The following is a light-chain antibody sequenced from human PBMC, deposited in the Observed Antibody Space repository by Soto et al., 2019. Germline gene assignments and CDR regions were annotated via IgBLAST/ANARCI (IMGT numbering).Light chain of an antibody. Sequence: ETVLTQSPGTPSLSPGGRATPSCRASQSVSNNYLAWYQQKPGQAPRLLIYGASNRATGIPDRFSGSGSGTDFTHTISRLEPEDFAVYYCQQYGSSGTFGQGTKVDIK. J-gene: IGKJ1*01. CDR3: QQYGSSGT. CDR2: GAS. V-gene: IGKV3-20*01. CDR1: QSVSNNY.